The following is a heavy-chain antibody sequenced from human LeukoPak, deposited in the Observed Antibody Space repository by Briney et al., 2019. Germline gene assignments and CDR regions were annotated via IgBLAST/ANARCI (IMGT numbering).Heavy chain of an antibody. CDR3: VKGAESYCDSRSDY. Sequence: GRSLRLSCAASGFTFSSYAMHWVRQAPGKGLEYVSAMSSSGGKTHYADSMKGRVIISRDNSKNTLYLQLSSLTPDDTVVYFCVKGAESYCDSRSDYWGQGTLVTVSS. J-gene: IGHJ4*02. D-gene: IGHD3-22*01. V-gene: IGHV3-64D*09. CDR1: GFTFSSYA. CDR2: MSSSGGKT.